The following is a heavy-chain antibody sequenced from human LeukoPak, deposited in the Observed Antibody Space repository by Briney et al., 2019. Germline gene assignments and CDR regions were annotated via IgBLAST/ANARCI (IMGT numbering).Heavy chain of an antibody. J-gene: IGHJ6*02. V-gene: IGHV3-33*08. Sequence: GTSLRLSCAASGFTFSNYGMHWVRQAPGKGLEWVAVIWYDGSNKYYADSVKGRFTISRDNSKNTLYLQMNSLRAEDTAVYYCARGDDYDFWSRYYYGMDVWGQGTTVTVSS. D-gene: IGHD3-3*01. CDR2: IWYDGSNK. CDR3: ARGDDYDFWSRYYYGMDV. CDR1: GFTFSNYG.